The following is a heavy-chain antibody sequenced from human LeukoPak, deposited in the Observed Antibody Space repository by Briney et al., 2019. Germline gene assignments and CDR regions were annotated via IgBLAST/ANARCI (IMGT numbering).Heavy chain of an antibody. D-gene: IGHD5-18*01. CDR1: GFIVSGNY. CDR2: ISGSGGST. CDR3: TKGTIWLPFDY. V-gene: IGHV3-23*01. Sequence: GGSLRLSCAASGFIVSGNYMSWVRQAPGKGLEWVSAISGSGGSTYYADSVKGRFTISRDNSKNTLYLQMNSLRAEDTAVYYCTKGTIWLPFDYWGQGTLVTVSS. J-gene: IGHJ4*02.